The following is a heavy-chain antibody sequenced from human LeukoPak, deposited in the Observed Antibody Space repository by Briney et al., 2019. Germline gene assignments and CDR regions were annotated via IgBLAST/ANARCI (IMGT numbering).Heavy chain of an antibody. CDR2: IYYSGST. D-gene: IGHD5-12*01. J-gene: IGHJ3*02. CDR3: ATSRLVAIYYDAFDI. V-gene: IGHV4-31*03. Sequence: SETLSLTCTVSGGPIRSGGYYWSWIRRPPGKGLGWIGYIYYSGSTYYNPSLRSRVTISVDTSKNQFSLKLSSVTAADAAVYYCATSRLVAIYYDAFDIWGQGTMVTVSS. CDR1: GGPIRSGGYY.